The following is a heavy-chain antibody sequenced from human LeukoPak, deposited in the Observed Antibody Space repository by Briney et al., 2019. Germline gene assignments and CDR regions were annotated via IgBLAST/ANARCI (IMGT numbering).Heavy chain of an antibody. D-gene: IGHD3-10*01. CDR3: ARVHMVRGVIHTSFDY. V-gene: IGHV4-38-2*02. J-gene: IGHJ4*02. Sequence: SETLSLTCTVSGYSISSGYYWGWTRPPPGKGLEWIGSIYHSGSTYYNPSLKSRVTISVDTSKNQFSLKLSSVTAADTAVYYCARVHMVRGVIHTSFDYWGQGTLVTVSS. CDR2: IYHSGST. CDR1: GYSISSGYY.